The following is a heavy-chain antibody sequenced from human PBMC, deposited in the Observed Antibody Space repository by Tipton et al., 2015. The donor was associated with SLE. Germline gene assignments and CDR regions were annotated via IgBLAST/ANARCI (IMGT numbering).Heavy chain of an antibody. J-gene: IGHJ4*02. Sequence: LRLSCAVSGGSVSSSPNYWGWIRQPPGQGLEWIGSFFYGGGTYYNPSLKSRVTISVDTSKNQFSLKLISVTAADTAVYYCVREYANGCPGGYWGQGILVTVSS. CDR2: FFYGGGT. CDR3: VREYANGCPGGY. V-gene: IGHV4-39*07. CDR1: GGSVSSSPNY. D-gene: IGHD2-2*01.